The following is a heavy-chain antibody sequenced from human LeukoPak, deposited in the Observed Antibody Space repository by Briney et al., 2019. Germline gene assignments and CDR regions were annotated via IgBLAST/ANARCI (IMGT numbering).Heavy chain of an antibody. CDR1: GYSISSGYY. J-gene: IGHJ4*02. V-gene: IGHV4-38-2*02. CDR2: IYHSGIT. Sequence: SETLSLTCTVSGYSISSGYYWGWIRQPPGKGLEWIGSIYHSGITYYTPSLKSRVTISVDTSKNQFYLKLSSVTAADTAVYYCARAIRQLVHLDPCFDYWGQGTLVTVSS. CDR3: ARAIRQLVHLDPCFDY. D-gene: IGHD6-6*01.